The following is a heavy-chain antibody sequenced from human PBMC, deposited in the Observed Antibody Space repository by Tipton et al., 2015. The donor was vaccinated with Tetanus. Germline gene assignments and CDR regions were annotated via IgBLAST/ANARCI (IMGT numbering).Heavy chain of an antibody. J-gene: IGHJ4*02. Sequence: SLRLSCAASGFTFSSYWMHWVRQAPGKGLVWVSRINSDGSSTSYADSVKGRFTISRDNAKNTLYLQMNSLRAEDTAVYYCARAGCSGGSCYVFDYWGQGPLVPVSS. CDR2: INSDGSST. D-gene: IGHD2-15*01. V-gene: IGHV3-74*01. CDR1: GFTFSSYW. CDR3: ARAGCSGGSCYVFDY.